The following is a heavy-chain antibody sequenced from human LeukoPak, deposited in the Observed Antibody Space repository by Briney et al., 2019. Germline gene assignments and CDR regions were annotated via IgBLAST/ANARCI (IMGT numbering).Heavy chain of an antibody. CDR2: IRQDGDTK. V-gene: IGHV3-7*03. CDR3: ARSLPYGTTRYGRSDF. J-gene: IGHJ4*02. D-gene: IGHD6-13*01. CDR1: GFPFNAYW. Sequence: GGSLRLSCAASGFPFNAYWMTWVRQAPGKGLEWVANIRQDGDTKYYVDSVKGRFTISRDNAMNSLYLQMNSLRAKDTAIYYCARSLPYGTTRYGRSDFWGQGTLVTVSS.